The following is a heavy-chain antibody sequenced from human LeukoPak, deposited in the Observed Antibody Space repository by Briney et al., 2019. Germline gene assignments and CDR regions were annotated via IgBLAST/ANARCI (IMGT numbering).Heavy chain of an antibody. D-gene: IGHD4-17*01. CDR1: GFTFSSYG. CDR3: AKDVQYYGLFDY. J-gene: IGHJ4*02. CDR2: ISYDGSNK. Sequence: PGGSLRLSCAASGFTFSSYGMRWVRQAPGKGLEWVAVISYDGSNKYYADSVKGRFTISRDNSKNTLYLQMNSLRAEDTAVYYCAKDVQYYGLFDYWGQGTLVTVSS. V-gene: IGHV3-30*18.